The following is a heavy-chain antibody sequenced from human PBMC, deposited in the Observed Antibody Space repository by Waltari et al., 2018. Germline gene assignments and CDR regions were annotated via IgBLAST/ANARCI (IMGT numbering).Heavy chain of an antibody. Sequence: QVQLVESGGGVVQPGRSLRLSWAASGFTFSSYGMPWVRHAPGKGLEWVAVIWYDGSNKYYADSVKGRFTISRDNSKNTLYLQMNSLRAEDTAVYYCANRFGSPGGYWGQGTLVTVSS. J-gene: IGHJ4*02. CDR3: ANRFGSPGGY. CDR2: IWYDGSNK. V-gene: IGHV3-33*06. D-gene: IGHD3-10*01. CDR1: GFTFSSYG.